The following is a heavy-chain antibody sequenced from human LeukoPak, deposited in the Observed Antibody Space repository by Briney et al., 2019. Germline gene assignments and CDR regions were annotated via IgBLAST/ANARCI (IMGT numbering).Heavy chain of an antibody. CDR1: GFTVSTNY. D-gene: IGHD3-10*01. Sequence: GGSLRLSCAASGFTVSTNYVSWVRQAPGKGLEWVSDIYRSGSTYYADSVKGRFTISRDNSKNTLYLQMNSLRAEDTAVYYCARDRANDYFDYWGQGTLVTVSS. CDR3: ARDRANDYFDY. CDR2: IYRSGST. V-gene: IGHV3-53*01. J-gene: IGHJ4*02.